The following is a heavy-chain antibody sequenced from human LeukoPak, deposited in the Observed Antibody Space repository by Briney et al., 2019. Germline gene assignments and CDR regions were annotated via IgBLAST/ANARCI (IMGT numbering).Heavy chain of an antibody. CDR3: ASSRQGSSSWYSGMADTDY. Sequence: PGGSLRLSCAASGFTFSSYGMHWVRQAPGKGLEWVAVIWYDGSNKYYADSVKGRFTISRDNSKNTLYLQMNSLRAEDTAVYYCASSRQGSSSWYSGMADTDYWGQGTLVTVSS. V-gene: IGHV3-33*01. J-gene: IGHJ4*02. CDR1: GFTFSSYG. D-gene: IGHD6-13*01. CDR2: IWYDGSNK.